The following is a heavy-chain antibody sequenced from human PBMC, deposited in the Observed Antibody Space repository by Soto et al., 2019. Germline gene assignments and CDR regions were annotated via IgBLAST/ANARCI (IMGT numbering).Heavy chain of an antibody. CDR1: GGSFSGYY. V-gene: IGHV4-34*01. CDR3: ARGVRYYDSSGYFI. J-gene: IGHJ4*02. D-gene: IGHD3-22*01. Sequence: SETLSLTCAVYGGSFSGYYWSWIRKPPGKGLEWIGEINHSGSTNYNPSLKSRVTISVDTSKNQFSLKLSSVTAADTAVYYCARGVRYYDSSGYFIWGQGTLVTVSS. CDR2: INHSGST.